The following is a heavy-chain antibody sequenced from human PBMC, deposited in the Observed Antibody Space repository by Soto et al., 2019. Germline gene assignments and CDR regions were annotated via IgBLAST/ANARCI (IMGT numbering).Heavy chain of an antibody. CDR3: DREGTGVVVADRGLHY. D-gene: IGHD2-15*01. CDR1: CGSISSGDYY. CDR2: IYYSGST. V-gene: IGHV4-30-4*01. J-gene: IGHJ4*02. Sequence: QVQLQESGPGLVKPSQTLSLTFTVSCGSISSGDYYWSGIRQPPGKGLDWIGYIYYSGSTYYNPSLKSRVSISADTSKNQFSLKLSSVTAADTAVYYCDREGTGVVVADRGLHYWGQGTLVTVS.